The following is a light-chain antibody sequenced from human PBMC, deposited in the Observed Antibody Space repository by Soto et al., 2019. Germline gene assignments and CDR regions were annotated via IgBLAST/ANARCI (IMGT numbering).Light chain of an antibody. CDR3: QSYDSSLSGSWV. J-gene: IGLJ3*02. V-gene: IGLV1-40*01. CDR2: GNS. Sequence: QSVLTQPPSGSGAPGQTVTISCTGSSSNIGAGYDVHWYQQLPGTAPKLLIYGNSNRPSGVPDRFSGSKSGTSASLAITGLQAEDEADYYCQSYDSSLSGSWVFGGGTKLTVL. CDR1: SSNIGAGYD.